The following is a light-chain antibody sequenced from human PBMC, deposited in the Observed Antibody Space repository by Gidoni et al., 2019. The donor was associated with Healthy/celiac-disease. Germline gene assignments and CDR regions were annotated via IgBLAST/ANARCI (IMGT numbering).Light chain of an antibody. CDR1: QGISTY. J-gene: IGKJ3*01. CDR3: QKYNSAPRT. CDR2: AAS. V-gene: IGKV1-27*01. Sequence: DIKMTQSPSSLSASVGDRVTITCRASQGISTYLAWYQQKPGKVPKLLIYAASTLHSGVPSRFSGSGSGTDFTLTISSLQAEDVATYYCQKYNSAPRTFXPXTRVDIK.